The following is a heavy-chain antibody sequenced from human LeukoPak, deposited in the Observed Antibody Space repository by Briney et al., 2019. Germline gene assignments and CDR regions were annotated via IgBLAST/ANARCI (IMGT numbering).Heavy chain of an antibody. CDR2: INHSGST. D-gene: IGHD3-22*01. Sequence: SETLSLTCAVYGGSFSGYYWSWIRQPPGKGLEWIGEINHSGSTNYNPSLKSRVTISVDTSKNQFSLKLSSVTAADTAAYYCARIRIGYYYDSSGYYGDYYGMDVWGQGTTVTVSS. J-gene: IGHJ6*02. CDR1: GGSFSGYY. V-gene: IGHV4-34*01. CDR3: ARIRIGYYYDSSGYYGDYYGMDV.